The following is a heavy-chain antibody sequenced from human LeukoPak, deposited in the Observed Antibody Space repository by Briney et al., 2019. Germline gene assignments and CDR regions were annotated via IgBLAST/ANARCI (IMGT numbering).Heavy chain of an antibody. J-gene: IGHJ4*02. CDR1: GYTFTGYY. V-gene: IGHV1-2*02. CDR3: AREGHYYDSSGSRRPGYYFDY. D-gene: IGHD3-22*01. CDR2: INPNSGGT. Sequence: ASVKVSCKAAGYTFTGYYMHWVRQAPGQGLEWMGGINPNSGGTNYAQKVQGRVTMTRDRSISTAYMELSRLRSDDTAVYYCAREGHYYDSSGSRRPGYYFDYWGQGTLVTVSS.